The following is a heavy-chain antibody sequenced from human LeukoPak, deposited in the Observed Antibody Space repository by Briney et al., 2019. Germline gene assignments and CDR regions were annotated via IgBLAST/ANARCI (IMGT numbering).Heavy chain of an antibody. J-gene: IGHJ4*02. Sequence: GESLKISCKGSGYSFTNYWIAWVRQMPGKGLEWMGIIYPRDSTTRYSPAFEGQVTISVDKSITTAYLQWSSLQASDTAIYYCARRAIIQGTSALDFWGQGTVVTVSS. CDR1: GYSFTNYW. D-gene: IGHD3-3*01. V-gene: IGHV5-51*01. CDR3: ARRAIIQGTSALDF. CDR2: IYPRDSTT.